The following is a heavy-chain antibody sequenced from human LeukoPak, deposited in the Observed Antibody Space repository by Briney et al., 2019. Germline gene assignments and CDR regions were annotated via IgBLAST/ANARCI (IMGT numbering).Heavy chain of an antibody. Sequence: WGSLRLSCAASGFTFSSYAMSWVRQAPGKGLEWVSAISGSGGSTYYADSVKGRFTISRDNAKNSLFLQMNGLRAEDTAVYYCARSAYYYDNFWGQGTLVTVSS. CDR1: GFTFSSYA. V-gene: IGHV3-23*01. CDR3: ARSAYYYDNF. D-gene: IGHD3-22*01. J-gene: IGHJ4*02. CDR2: ISGSGGST.